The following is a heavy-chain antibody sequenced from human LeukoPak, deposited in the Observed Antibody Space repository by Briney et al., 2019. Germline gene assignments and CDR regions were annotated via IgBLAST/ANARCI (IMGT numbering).Heavy chain of an antibody. V-gene: IGHV3-9*01. CDR2: ISWNSGSI. CDR3: ATDDYGGLDY. D-gene: IGHD4-23*01. Sequence: PGRSLRLSCAASGFTFDDYAMHWVRQAPGKGLEWVSGISWNSGSIGYADSVKGRFTISRDNAKNSLYLQLNSLRAEDTAVYYCATDDYGGLDYWGQGTLVTVSS. J-gene: IGHJ4*02. CDR1: GFTFDDYA.